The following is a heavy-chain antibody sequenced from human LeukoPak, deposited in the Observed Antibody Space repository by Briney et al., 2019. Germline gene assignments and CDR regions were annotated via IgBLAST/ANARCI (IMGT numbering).Heavy chain of an antibody. D-gene: IGHD3-22*01. CDR1: RFTFSGYW. CDR3: ARLSPVTMIAVSYWYFDL. V-gene: IGHV3-7*01. Sequence: GGSLRLSYAASRFTFSGYWMSWVRQAPGKGLEWVANIKPDGSEKSYVDSVKGRFTISRDNAKNSLYLQMNSLRAEDTALYYCARLSPVTMIAVSYWYFDLWGRGTLVTVSS. CDR2: IKPDGSEK. J-gene: IGHJ2*01.